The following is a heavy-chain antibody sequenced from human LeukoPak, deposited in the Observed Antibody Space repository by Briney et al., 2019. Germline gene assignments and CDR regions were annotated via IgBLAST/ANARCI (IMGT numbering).Heavy chain of an antibody. CDR1: GFTFSHYW. J-gene: IGHJ6*04. CDR3: ARDIGYCSSTSCYRYGMDV. V-gene: IGHV3-7*01. D-gene: IGHD2-2*01. CDR2: INQDGGVK. Sequence: GGSLRLSCTASGFTFSHYWMDWVRQAPGKGLEWVANINQDGGVKYYVDSVKGRFTISRDNTKNSLSLRMDSLRDDDTAVYYCARDIGYCSSTSCYRYGMDVWGKGTTVTVSS.